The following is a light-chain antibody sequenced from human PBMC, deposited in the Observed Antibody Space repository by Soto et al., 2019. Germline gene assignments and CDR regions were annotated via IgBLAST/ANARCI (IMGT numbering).Light chain of an antibody. CDR1: QSISSW. CDR3: QQYNSYARWT. V-gene: IGKV1-5*01. J-gene: IGKJ3*01. CDR2: YAS. Sequence: DIQMTQSPSTLSASVGDRVTITCRASQSISSWLAWYQQKPGKAPKLLIYYASSLESGGPSRFSGRGSVTEFTPTISSLQPDDFATYYCQQYNSYARWTFGPGTKVDIK.